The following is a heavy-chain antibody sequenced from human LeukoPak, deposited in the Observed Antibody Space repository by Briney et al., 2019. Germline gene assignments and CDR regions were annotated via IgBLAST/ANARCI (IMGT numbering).Heavy chain of an antibody. CDR1: GYTFTSYA. CDR2: INAGDGNT. V-gene: IGHV1-3*01. CDR3: ARGENYDFWSGYHYYYYYYGMDV. D-gene: IGHD3-3*01. Sequence: ASVAVSCKASGYTFTSYAMHWVRQAPGQRLEWMGWINAGDGNTKYSQKFQGRVTITRDTSASTAYMELSSLRSEDTAVYYCARGENYDFWSGYHYYYYYYGMDVWGQGTTVTVSS. J-gene: IGHJ6*02.